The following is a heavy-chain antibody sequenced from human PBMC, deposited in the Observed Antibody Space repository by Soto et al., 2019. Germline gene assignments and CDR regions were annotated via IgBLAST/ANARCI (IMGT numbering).Heavy chain of an antibody. V-gene: IGHV1-69*12. CDR2: IVPIFGTT. J-gene: IGHJ6*02. CDR3: ARVEAVAGLYNSHGLDV. D-gene: IGHD6-19*01. Sequence: QVQLVQSGAEVKKPGSSVKVSCKVSGGTFSNYAIDWVRLAPGHGLDWMGGIVPIFGTTYYTQKFQGRATIIADDSKYTAYLEMSSLRSEETAIYYCARVEAVAGLYNSHGLDVWGQGTAVTVSS. CDR1: GGTFSNYA.